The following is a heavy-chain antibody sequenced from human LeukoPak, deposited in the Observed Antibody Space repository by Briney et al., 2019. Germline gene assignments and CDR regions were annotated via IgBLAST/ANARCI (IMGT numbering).Heavy chain of an antibody. Sequence: PSETLSLTCAVYGGSFSGYYWSWIRQPPGKGLEWIGEINHSGSTNYNPSLKSRVTISVDTSKNQFSLKLSSVTAADTAVYYCARGPWGNWGQGTLVTVSS. D-gene: IGHD3-16*01. CDR1: GGSFSGYY. CDR3: ARGPWGN. J-gene: IGHJ4*02. V-gene: IGHV4-34*01. CDR2: INHSGST.